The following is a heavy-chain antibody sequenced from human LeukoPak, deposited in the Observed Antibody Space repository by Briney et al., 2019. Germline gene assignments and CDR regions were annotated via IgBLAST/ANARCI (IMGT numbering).Heavy chain of an antibody. J-gene: IGHJ4*02. Sequence: GGSLRLSCAASGFTFDDYAMHWVRQAPGKDLEWVSGISWNSGSIGYADSVKGRFTISRDNAKNSLYLQMNSLRAEDTALYYCAKDRHSDFWSGHGDLDYWGQGTLVTVSS. CDR1: GFTFDDYA. V-gene: IGHV3-9*01. D-gene: IGHD3-3*01. CDR2: ISWNSGSI. CDR3: AKDRHSDFWSGHGDLDY.